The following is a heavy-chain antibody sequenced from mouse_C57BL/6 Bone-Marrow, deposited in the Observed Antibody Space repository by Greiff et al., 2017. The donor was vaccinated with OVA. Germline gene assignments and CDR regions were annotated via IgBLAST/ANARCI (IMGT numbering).Heavy chain of an antibody. CDR1: GFTFSDYG. V-gene: IGHV5-17*01. D-gene: IGHD1-1*01. CDR2: ISSGSSTI. Sequence: EVKLMESGGGLVKPGGSLKLSCAASGFTFSDYGMHWVRQAPEKGLEWVAYISSGSSTIYYADTVKGRFTISRDNAKNTLFLHMTILRSEDTALYYCSRDFLYYYAMDYWGQGTSVTVSS. J-gene: IGHJ4*01. CDR3: SRDFLYYYAMDY.